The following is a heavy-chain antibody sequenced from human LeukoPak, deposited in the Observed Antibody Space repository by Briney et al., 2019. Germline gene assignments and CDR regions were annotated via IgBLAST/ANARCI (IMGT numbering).Heavy chain of an antibody. D-gene: IGHD3-10*02. CDR3: AELGITMIGGV. Sequence: GGSLRLSCAASGFTFSSYAMSWVRQAPGKGLEWVSAISGSGGSTYYADSVKGRFTISRDNATHSLYLQMNSLRAKDTAVYYCAELGITMIGGVWGKGTTATISS. CDR1: GFTFSSYA. J-gene: IGHJ6*04. V-gene: IGHV3-23*01. CDR2: ISGSGGST.